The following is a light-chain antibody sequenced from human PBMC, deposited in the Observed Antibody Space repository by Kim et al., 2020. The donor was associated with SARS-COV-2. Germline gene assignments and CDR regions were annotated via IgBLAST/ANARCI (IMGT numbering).Light chain of an antibody. CDR1: NIGSKT. CDR3: QVWDRSTLHWV. Sequence: SYELTQPPSVSLAPGRTASITCGGSNIGSKTVHWYQQRPGRAPILVMYYDTDRPSGIPARFSGFNSGNTASLIISRVEAGDEGDYYCQVWDRSTLHWVFGGGTQLTVL. V-gene: IGLV3-21*04. J-gene: IGLJ3*02. CDR2: YDT.